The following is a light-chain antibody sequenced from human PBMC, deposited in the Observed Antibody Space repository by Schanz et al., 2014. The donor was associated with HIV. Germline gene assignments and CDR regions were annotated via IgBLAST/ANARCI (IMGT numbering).Light chain of an antibody. J-gene: IGKJ1*01. Sequence: DVQMTQSPSTLSASVGDRVTITCRATQSISPWLAWYQQKPGKAPKLLINEASSLQSGVPSRFSGSGSGTDFTLTISSLQPEDFATYYCQQSYSTPRTFGQGTKVAIK. CDR1: QSISPW. CDR3: QQSYSTPRT. V-gene: IGKV1-39*01. CDR2: EAS.